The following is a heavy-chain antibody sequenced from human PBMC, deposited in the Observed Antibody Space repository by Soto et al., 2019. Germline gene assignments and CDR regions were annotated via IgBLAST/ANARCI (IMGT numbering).Heavy chain of an antibody. V-gene: IGHV1-18*01. Sequence: ASVKVSCKASGYTFTSYGISWVRQAPGQGLEWMGWISAYNGNTNYAQKLQGRVTMTTDTSTSTAYMELRSLRSDDTAVYYGARGGLVGATAGRLDYWGQGTLVTVSS. D-gene: IGHD1-26*01. CDR3: ARGGLVGATAGRLDY. CDR1: GYTFTSYG. CDR2: ISAYNGNT. J-gene: IGHJ4*02.